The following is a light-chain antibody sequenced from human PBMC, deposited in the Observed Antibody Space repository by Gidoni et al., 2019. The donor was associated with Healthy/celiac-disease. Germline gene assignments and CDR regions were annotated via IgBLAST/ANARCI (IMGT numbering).Light chain of an antibody. V-gene: IGKV4-1*01. CDR2: WAS. CDR3: QQYYSTPDT. Sequence: GERATINCKSSQSVLYSSNNKNYLAWYQQKPGQPPKLLIYWASTRESGVPDRFSGSGSGRDFTLTISSLQAEDVAVYYCQQYYSTPDTFGQGTKLEIK. CDR1: QSVLYSSNNKNY. J-gene: IGKJ2*01.